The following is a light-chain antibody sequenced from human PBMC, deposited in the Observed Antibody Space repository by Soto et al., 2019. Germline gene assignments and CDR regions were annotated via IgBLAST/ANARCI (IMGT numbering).Light chain of an antibody. V-gene: IGLV2-23*01. CDR2: EGN. Sequence: QSALTQPASVSGSPGQSITISCAGSISDVGSSNLVSWYQQHPGKVPKLIIYEGNRRPSGVSSRFSGSNSGKTASLTISGLQAEYEADYYCCSYVGARRYVFVIATKLTVL. CDR3: CSYVGARRYV. J-gene: IGLJ1*01. CDR1: ISDVGSSNL.